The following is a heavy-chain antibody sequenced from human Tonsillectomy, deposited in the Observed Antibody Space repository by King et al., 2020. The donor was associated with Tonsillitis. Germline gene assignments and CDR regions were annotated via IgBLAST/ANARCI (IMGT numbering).Heavy chain of an antibody. CDR1: GGSISSYY. Sequence: VQLQESGPGLVKPSETLSLTCTVSGGSISSYYWSWIRQSPGKGLEWIGYIFYTGSTNYSPSLQSRVTISLDTSKNQFSLRLSSVTAADTAVYYCARGYYFDSSGHSYYYGMDGRGQGTTVTVSS. D-gene: IGHD3-22*01. CDR3: ARGYYFDSSGHSYYYGMDG. CDR2: IFYTGST. V-gene: IGHV4-59*01. J-gene: IGHJ6*02.